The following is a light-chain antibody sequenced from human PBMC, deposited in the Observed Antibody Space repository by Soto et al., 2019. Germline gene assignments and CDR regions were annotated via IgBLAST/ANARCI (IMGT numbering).Light chain of an antibody. V-gene: IGKV1-5*03. CDR1: QSISSW. J-gene: IGKJ1*01. Sequence: DIQMTQSPSTLSASVGDRVTITCRASQSISSWLAWYQQKPGKAPKLLIYKASTLESGVPSRFSGSGSGTEFTITISRLQPHNFATYYCQQYTRYWTFGQGTKVVIK. CDR2: KAS. CDR3: QQYTRYWT.